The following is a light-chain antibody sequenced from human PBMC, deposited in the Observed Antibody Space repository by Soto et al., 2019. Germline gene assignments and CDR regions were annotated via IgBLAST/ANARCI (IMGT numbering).Light chain of an antibody. Sequence: EIVLTQSPGTLSLSPGERATLSCRASQSVSSSYLAWYQQKPGQAPRLLIYGASSRATGIPHRVSGSGSVTDFTLTISRLEPEDFAVYYCHQYGISPPYTFGQGTKLEIK. J-gene: IGKJ2*01. V-gene: IGKV3-20*01. CDR3: HQYGISPPYT. CDR2: GAS. CDR1: QSVSSSY.